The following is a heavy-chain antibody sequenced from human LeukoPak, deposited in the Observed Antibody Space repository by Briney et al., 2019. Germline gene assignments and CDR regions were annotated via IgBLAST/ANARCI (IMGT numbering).Heavy chain of an antibody. CDR2: SKGDGSSK. D-gene: IGHD3-10*01. CDR3: ARDVGGSVDY. V-gene: IGHV3-7*01. Sequence: TSETLSLTCAVSGDSISSWYWSWIRQPPGKGLEWVANSKGDGSSKYYIDSVKGRFTVSIDNAKNSLYLQMNSLRVEDTAVYYCARDVGGSVDYWGLGTLVTVSS. J-gene: IGHJ4*02. CDR1: GDSISSWY.